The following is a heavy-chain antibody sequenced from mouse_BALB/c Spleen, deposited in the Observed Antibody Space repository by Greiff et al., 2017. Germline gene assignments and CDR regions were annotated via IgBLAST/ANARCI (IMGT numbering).Heavy chain of an antibody. D-gene: IGHD2-1*01. CDR2: IDPANGNT. CDR1: GFNIKDTY. J-gene: IGHJ3*01. V-gene: IGHV14-3*02. Sequence: VQLQQSGAELVKPGASVKLSCTASGFNIKDTYMHWVKQRPEQGLEWIGRIDPANGNTKYDPKFQGKATITADTSSNTAYLQLSSLTSEDTAVYYWAYGNYAFADWGQGTLVTVSA. CDR3: AYGNYAFAD.